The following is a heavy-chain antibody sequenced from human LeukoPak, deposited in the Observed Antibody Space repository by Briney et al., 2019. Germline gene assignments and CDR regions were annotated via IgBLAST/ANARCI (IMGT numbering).Heavy chain of an antibody. J-gene: IGHJ3*02. V-gene: IGHV3-53*01. CDR1: GFTVSSNY. Sequence: GGSLRLSCAASGFTVSSNYMNWVRQAPGKGLEWVSIIYSGGSTFYADSVKGRFTISRDHSKNTLHLQMNSLRAEDTAVYYCARSNDAFDIWGQGTMVTVSS. CDR3: ARSNDAFDI. D-gene: IGHD5/OR15-5a*01. CDR2: IYSGGST.